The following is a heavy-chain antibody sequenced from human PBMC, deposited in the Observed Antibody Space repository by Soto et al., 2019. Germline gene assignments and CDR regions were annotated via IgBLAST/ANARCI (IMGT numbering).Heavy chain of an antibody. V-gene: IGHV4-59*01. Sequence: SETLSLTCTVSGGSISSYFWSWIRQPPGKGFVWIVYIYYSGSTNYNPSLKSRVTISVDTSKNQFSLKLSSVTAADTAVYYCARDPKGNNWFDPWGQGTLVTVSS. CDR2: IYYSGST. J-gene: IGHJ5*02. CDR3: ARDPKGNNWFDP. CDR1: GGSISSYF.